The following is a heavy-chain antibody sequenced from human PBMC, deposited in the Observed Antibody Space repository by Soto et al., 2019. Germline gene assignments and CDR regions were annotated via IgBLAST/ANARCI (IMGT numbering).Heavy chain of an antibody. CDR1: GYTFTSYG. D-gene: IGHD6-13*01. CDR2: ISAYNGNT. J-gene: IGHJ4*02. Sequence: QVQLVQSGAEVKKPGASVKVSCKASGYTFTSYGISWVRQAPGQGLEWMGWISAYNGNTNYAQKLQGRVTMTTETSTSRAYMELRSLRSDDTAVYYCARDRELSGRSSWFYYFDSWGQGTLVTVSS. V-gene: IGHV1-18*01. CDR3: ARDRELSGRSSWFYYFDS.